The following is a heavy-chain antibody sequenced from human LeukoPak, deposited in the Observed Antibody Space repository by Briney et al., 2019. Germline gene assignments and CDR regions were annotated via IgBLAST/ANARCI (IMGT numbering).Heavy chain of an antibody. V-gene: IGHV4-39*01. CDR3: ASNYYGSGSYYPYYFDY. CDR2: IYYSGST. D-gene: IGHD3-10*01. CDR1: GGSISSSSYY. Sequence: SETLSLTCTVSGGSISSSSYYWGWIRQPPGKGLEWIGSIYYSGSTYYSPSLKSRVTISVDTSKNQFSLKLSSVTAADTAVYYCASNYYGSGSYYPYYFDYWGQGTLVTVSS. J-gene: IGHJ4*02.